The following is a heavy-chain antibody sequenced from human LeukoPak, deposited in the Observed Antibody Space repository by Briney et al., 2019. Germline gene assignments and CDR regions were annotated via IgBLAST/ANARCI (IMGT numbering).Heavy chain of an antibody. Sequence: ASVKVSCKASGYTFTSYGISWVRQAPGQGLEWMGWISAYNGNTNYAQKLQGRVTMTTDTSTSTAYMELSSLRSEDTAVYYCARASIVGTTKGIYFDYWGQGTLVTVSS. J-gene: IGHJ4*02. CDR3: ARASIVGTTKGIYFDY. CDR1: GYTFTSYG. V-gene: IGHV1-18*01. D-gene: IGHD1-26*01. CDR2: ISAYNGNT.